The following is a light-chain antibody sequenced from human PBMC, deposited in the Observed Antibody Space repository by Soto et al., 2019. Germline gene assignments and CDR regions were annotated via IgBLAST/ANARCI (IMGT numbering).Light chain of an antibody. J-gene: IGLJ1*01. V-gene: IGLV1-44*01. CDR1: SSNIGSNT. Sequence: QSVLTQPPSASGTPGQRVTISCSASSSNIGSNTVNWYQQLPGTAPKLLIYNNNQRPSGVPDRFSGSKSGTSASLAISGLQSEDEADYYCAAWDDSLNGLVFGTGTKVTVL. CDR2: NNN. CDR3: AAWDDSLNGLV.